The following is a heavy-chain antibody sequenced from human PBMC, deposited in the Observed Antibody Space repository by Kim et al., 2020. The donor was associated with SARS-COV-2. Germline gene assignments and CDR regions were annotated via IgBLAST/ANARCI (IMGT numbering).Heavy chain of an antibody. D-gene: IGHD6-19*01. Sequence: SETLSLTCTVSGGSISSSSYYWGWIRQPPGKGLEWIGSIYYSGSTYYNPSLKSRVTISVDTSKNQFSLKLSSVTAADTAVYYCARLLAVAGTLIDYWGQG. CDR1: GGSISSSSYY. CDR2: IYYSGST. CDR3: ARLLAVAGTLIDY. J-gene: IGHJ4*02. V-gene: IGHV4-39*01.